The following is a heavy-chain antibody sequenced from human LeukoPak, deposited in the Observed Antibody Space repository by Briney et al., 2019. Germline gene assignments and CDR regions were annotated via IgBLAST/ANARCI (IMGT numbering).Heavy chain of an antibody. J-gene: IGHJ4*02. Sequence: QPGGSLRLSCAASGFTFSDHYMDWVRQAPGKGLEWVGCSKNKANSYITQYAAFVQGRFTISRDDSKNSLYLQINSLKTEDTAVYYCARDDGGQGDYWGQGTLVTVSS. CDR3: ARDDGGQGDY. V-gene: IGHV3-72*01. D-gene: IGHD2-15*01. CDR1: GFTFSDHY. CDR2: SKNKANSYIT.